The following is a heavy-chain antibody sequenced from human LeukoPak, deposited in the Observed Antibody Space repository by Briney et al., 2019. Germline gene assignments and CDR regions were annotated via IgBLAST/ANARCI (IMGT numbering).Heavy chain of an antibody. Sequence: GGSLRLSCAASGFTFSSYAMSWVRQAPGKGLEWVSGISGSGGSTYYADSVKGRFTISRDNSKNTLYLQMNSLRAEDTAVYYCASINDYGDHKYDYWGQGTLVTVSS. CDR2: ISGSGGST. V-gene: IGHV3-23*01. D-gene: IGHD4-17*01. J-gene: IGHJ4*02. CDR3: ASINDYGDHKYDY. CDR1: GFTFSSYA.